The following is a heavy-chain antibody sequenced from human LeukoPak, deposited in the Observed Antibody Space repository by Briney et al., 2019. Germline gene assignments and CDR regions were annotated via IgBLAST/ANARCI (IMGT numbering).Heavy chain of an antibody. CDR3: ARKKLEVVATYDF. Sequence: GASVKVSCKASGGTFSSFSISWVRQAPGQGLEWMGGIIPIFGTAHYAQKFQGRVTLSRDTSISTAYMELSSLTSDDTAVYYCARKKLEVVATYDFWGQGTLITVSS. CDR2: IIPIFGTA. J-gene: IGHJ4*02. D-gene: IGHD3-22*01. CDR1: GGTFSSFS. V-gene: IGHV1-69*05.